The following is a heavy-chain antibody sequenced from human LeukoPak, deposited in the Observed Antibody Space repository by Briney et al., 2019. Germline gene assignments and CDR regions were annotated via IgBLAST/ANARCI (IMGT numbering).Heavy chain of an antibody. Sequence: GGSLRLSCAASGFTFSSYGMHWVRQAPGKGLEWVAVIWYDGSNKYYADSVKGRFTISRDNSKNTLYLQMNSLRAEDTAVYYCAKSKRPLVDTAMVVDYWGQGTLVTVSS. D-gene: IGHD5-18*01. CDR3: AKSKRPLVDTAMVVDY. V-gene: IGHV3-33*06. J-gene: IGHJ4*02. CDR1: GFTFSSYG. CDR2: IWYDGSNK.